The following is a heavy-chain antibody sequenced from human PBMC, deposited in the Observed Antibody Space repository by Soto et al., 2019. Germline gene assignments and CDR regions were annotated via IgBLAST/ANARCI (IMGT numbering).Heavy chain of an antibody. Sequence: PGGSLRLFCTASGFTLSDLYIRWIRPAPGKGLEWIGYSSNSGSFTRYANSVKGRFSLSRDHAKNSLYLQINSLRGDNPAIYYCVKSGDNYNALDLWGQGTPVTVPS. CDR3: VKSGDNYNALDL. CDR1: GFTLSDLY. CDR2: SSNSGSFT. J-gene: IGHJ5*02. V-gene: IGHV3-11*06. D-gene: IGHD1-1*01.